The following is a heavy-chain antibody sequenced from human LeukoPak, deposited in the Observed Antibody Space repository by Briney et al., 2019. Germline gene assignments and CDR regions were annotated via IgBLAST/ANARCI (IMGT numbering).Heavy chain of an antibody. J-gene: IGHJ6*03. Sequence: ASVKVSCKASGYTFTGYYMHWVRQAPGQGLEWMGWINPNSGGTNYAQKFQGRVTMTRGTSIRPAYMQLTRLRSYYTRVYEFPRDRAARPYYYYYMDVWGKGTTVTVSS. D-gene: IGHD3-10*01. CDR3: PRDRAARPYYYYYMDV. CDR1: GYTFTGYY. CDR2: INPNSGGT. V-gene: IGHV1-2*02.